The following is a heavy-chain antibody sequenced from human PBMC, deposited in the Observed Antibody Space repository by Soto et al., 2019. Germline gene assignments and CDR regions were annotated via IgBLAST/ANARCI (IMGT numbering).Heavy chain of an antibody. Sequence: GESLKISCAASGFTFSSYGMHWVRQAPGKGLEWVAVISYDGGNKYYADSGKGPFTNSRDNSKNTLYLQMNSLRAEDTAVYYCAKDRYGDSATVDYWGQGTLVTVSS. D-gene: IGHD4-17*01. J-gene: IGHJ4*02. V-gene: IGHV3-30*18. CDR2: ISYDGGNK. CDR1: GFTFSSYG. CDR3: AKDRYGDSATVDY.